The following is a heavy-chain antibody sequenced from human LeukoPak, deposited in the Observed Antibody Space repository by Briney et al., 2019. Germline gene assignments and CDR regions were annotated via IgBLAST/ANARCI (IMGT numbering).Heavy chain of an antibody. Sequence: GGSLRLSCAASGFTFSDYYMSWIRQAPGKGLEWVSYISSSSSYTNYAGSVKGRLTISRDNANNSLHLQMNSLRAEDTAVYYCARSHCSSTSCVYYYGLDVWGQGTTVTVSS. CDR3: ARSHCSSTSCVYYYGLDV. V-gene: IGHV3-11*06. CDR1: GFTFSDYY. D-gene: IGHD2-2*01. CDR2: ISSSSSYT. J-gene: IGHJ6*02.